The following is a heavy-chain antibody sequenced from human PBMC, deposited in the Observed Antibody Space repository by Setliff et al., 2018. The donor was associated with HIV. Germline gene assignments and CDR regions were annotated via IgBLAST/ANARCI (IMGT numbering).Heavy chain of an antibody. Sequence: ASVKVSCKVSGYTLTDFSIHWVRQAPGKGLEWMGGFDPEDGETIYAQKFQGRVTMTEDTSTDTAYMELSSVRSEDTALYYCATFRRGSGRYYYYMDVWGKGTTVTVSS. CDR1: GYTLTDFS. J-gene: IGHJ6*03. CDR2: FDPEDGET. CDR3: ATFRRGSGRYYYYMDV. V-gene: IGHV1-24*01. D-gene: IGHD3-10*01.